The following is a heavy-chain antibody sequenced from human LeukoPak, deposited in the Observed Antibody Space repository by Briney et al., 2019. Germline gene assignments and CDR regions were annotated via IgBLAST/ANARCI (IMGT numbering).Heavy chain of an antibody. V-gene: IGHV3-23*01. CDR1: GFTFSSYG. J-gene: IGHJ6*03. Sequence: SGGSLRLSCAASGFTFSSYGMHWVRQAPGKGLEWVSAISGSGGSTYYADSVKGRFTISRDNSKNTLYLQMNSLRAEDTAVYYCARDLVWFGEPKGYYNYMDVWGKGTTATVSS. D-gene: IGHD3-10*01. CDR2: ISGSGGST. CDR3: ARDLVWFGEPKGYYNYMDV.